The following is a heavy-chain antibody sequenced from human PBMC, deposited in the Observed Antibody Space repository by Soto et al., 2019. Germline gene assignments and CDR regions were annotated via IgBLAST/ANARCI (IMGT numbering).Heavy chain of an antibody. V-gene: IGHV2-5*02. CDR1: GFSLSTTGEA. J-gene: IGHJ5*02. CDR2: IYWDDDK. CDR3: AGMGVWFGELLRNWFDP. D-gene: IGHD3-10*01. Sequence: QITLKESGPTVLKPTQTLTLTCTFSGFSLSTTGEAVAWIRQPPGKALEWLALIYWDDDKRYSPSLKNRLTITKDTSKNQVTLTMTNMDPVDTATYHCAGMGVWFGELLRNWFDPWGQGTLVTVSS.